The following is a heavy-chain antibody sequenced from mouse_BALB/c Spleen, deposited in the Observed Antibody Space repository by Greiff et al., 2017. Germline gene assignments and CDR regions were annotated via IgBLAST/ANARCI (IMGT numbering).Heavy chain of an antibody. V-gene: IGHV2-2*02. J-gene: IGHJ4*01. CDR1: GFSLTSYG. Sequence: VQLQQSGPGLVQPSQSLSITCTVSGFSLTSYGVHWVRQSPGKGLEWLGVIWSGGSTDYNAAFISRLSISKDNSKSQVFFKMNSLQANDTAIYYCASPNYYRYDQYYYAMDYWGQGTSVTVSS. D-gene: IGHD2-14*01. CDR3: ASPNYYRYDQYYYAMDY. CDR2: IWSGGST.